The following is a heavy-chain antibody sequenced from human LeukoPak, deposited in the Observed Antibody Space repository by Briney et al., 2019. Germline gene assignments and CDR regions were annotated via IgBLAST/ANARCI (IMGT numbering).Heavy chain of an antibody. CDR3: ARAPPRYCSSTSCFRNWFDP. Sequence: PSETLSLTCAVYGGSFSGYYWSWIRQPPGKGLEWIGEINHSGSTNYNPSLKSRVTISVDTSKNQFSLKLRSVTAADTAVYYCARAPPRYCSSTSCFRNWFDPWGQGTLVTVSS. V-gene: IGHV4-34*01. CDR1: GGSFSGYY. CDR2: INHSGST. J-gene: IGHJ5*02. D-gene: IGHD2-2*01.